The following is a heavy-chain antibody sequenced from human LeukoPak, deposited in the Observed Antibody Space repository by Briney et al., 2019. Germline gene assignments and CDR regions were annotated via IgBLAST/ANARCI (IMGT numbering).Heavy chain of an antibody. V-gene: IGHV4-4*02. J-gene: IGHJ6*03. CDR1: GGSISSSNW. CDR2: IYHSGST. Sequence: SETLSLTCAVSGGSISSSNWWSWVRQPPGKGLEWIGEIYHSGSTNYNPSLKSRVTISVDKSKNQFSLKLSSVTAADTAVYYCARDVGGWYYYYYMDVWGKGTTVTISS. CDR3: ARDVGGWYYYYYMDV. D-gene: IGHD6-19*01.